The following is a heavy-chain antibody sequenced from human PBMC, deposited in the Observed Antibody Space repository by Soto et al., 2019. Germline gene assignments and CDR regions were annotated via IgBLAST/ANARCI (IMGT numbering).Heavy chain of an antibody. J-gene: IGHJ4*02. CDR2: ISAYNANT. Sequence: ASVKVSCKASGYTFTSYGISWVRQAPGQGLEWMGWISAYNANTNYAQKLQGRVTMTTDTSTSTAYMELRLLRSDDTAVYFCARDRLGATGDYWGQGTLVTVSS. CDR1: GYTFTSYG. CDR3: ARDRLGATGDY. V-gene: IGHV1-18*01. D-gene: IGHD1-26*01.